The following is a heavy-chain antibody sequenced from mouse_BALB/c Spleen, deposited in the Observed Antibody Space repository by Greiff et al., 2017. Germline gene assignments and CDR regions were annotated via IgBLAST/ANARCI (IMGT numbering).Heavy chain of an antibody. J-gene: IGHJ1*01. D-gene: IGHD1-2*01. Sequence: VQLQQSGPELVKPGASVKMSCKASGYTFTSYVMHWVKQKPGQGLEWIGYINPYNDGTKYNEKFKGKATLTSDKSSSTAYMERSSLTSEDSAVYYCARGIHYYGYGYFDVWGAGTTVTVSS. CDR3: ARGIHYYGYGYFDV. CDR2: INPYNDGT. V-gene: IGHV1-14*01. CDR1: GYTFTSYV.